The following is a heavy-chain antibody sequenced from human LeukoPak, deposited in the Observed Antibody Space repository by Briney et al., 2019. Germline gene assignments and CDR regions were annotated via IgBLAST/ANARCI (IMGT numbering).Heavy chain of an antibody. V-gene: IGHV4-34*01. CDR1: GGSFSGYY. J-gene: IGHJ6*02. Sequence: KPSETLSLTCAVYGGSFSGYYWSWIRQPPGKGLEWIGEINHSGSTNYNPSLKSRVTISVDTSKNQFSLKLSSVTAADTAVYYCARDSTVTTYYYYGMDVWGQGTTVTVSS. CDR2: INHSGST. D-gene: IGHD4-11*01. CDR3: ARDSTVTTYYYYGMDV.